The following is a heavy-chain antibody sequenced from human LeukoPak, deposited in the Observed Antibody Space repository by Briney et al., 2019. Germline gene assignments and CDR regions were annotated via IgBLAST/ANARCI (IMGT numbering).Heavy chain of an antibody. CDR2: IYTSGST. Sequence: PSETLSLTCTVSGDSISGYYWSWIRQPAGKGLEWIGRIYTSGSTKYNPSFQGRVTMSLDTSKNQFSLRLSSVTAADTAIYYCAKYKFGSDYFINWGQGTLVTVSS. D-gene: IGHD2/OR15-2a*01. J-gene: IGHJ4*02. CDR1: GDSISGYY. CDR3: AKYKFGSDYFIN. V-gene: IGHV4-4*07.